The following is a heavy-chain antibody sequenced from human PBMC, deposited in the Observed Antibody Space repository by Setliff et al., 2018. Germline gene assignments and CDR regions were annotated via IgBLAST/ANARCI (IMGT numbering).Heavy chain of an antibody. CDR1: GFIFSSYE. CDR3: ARSPANGGHDAFDI. Sequence: GGSLRLSCAVSGFIFSSYEMNWVRQAPGKGLEWVSSITTSGSATYYAESVRGRFTISRDNAKNSLYLQMNSLRAEDTAVYYCARSPANGGHDAFDIWGQGTMVTVSS. CDR2: ITTSGSAT. V-gene: IGHV3-48*03. D-gene: IGHD6-25*01. J-gene: IGHJ3*02.